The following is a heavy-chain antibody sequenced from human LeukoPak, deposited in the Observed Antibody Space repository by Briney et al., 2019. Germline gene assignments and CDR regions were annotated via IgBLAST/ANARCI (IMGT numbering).Heavy chain of an antibody. CDR3: AREWGIAAATDY. CDR1: GFTFSSYS. V-gene: IGHV3-21*01. D-gene: IGHD6-13*01. J-gene: IGHJ4*02. Sequence: PGGSLRLSCAASGFTFSSYSMNWVRQAPGKGLEWVSSISSSSSYIYYADSVKGRFTISRGNAKNSLYLQMNSLRAEDTAVYYCAREWGIAAATDYWGQGTLVTVSS. CDR2: ISSSSSYI.